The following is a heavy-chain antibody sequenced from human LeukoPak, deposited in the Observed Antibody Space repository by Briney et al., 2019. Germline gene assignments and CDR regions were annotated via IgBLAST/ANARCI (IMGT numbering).Heavy chain of an antibody. Sequence: SETLSLTCTVSGGSISSYYWSWIRQPPGKGLEWIGYIYYSGSTKYNPSLKSRVTISVDTSKNQFSLKLSSVTAADTAVYYCARRDSSGWYYFDYWGQGTLVTVSS. J-gene: IGHJ4*02. D-gene: IGHD6-19*01. CDR2: IYYSGST. CDR1: GGSISSYY. V-gene: IGHV4-59*08. CDR3: ARRDSSGWYYFDY.